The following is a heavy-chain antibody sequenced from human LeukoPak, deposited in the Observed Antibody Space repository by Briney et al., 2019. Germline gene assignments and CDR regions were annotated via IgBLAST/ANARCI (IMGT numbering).Heavy chain of an antibody. D-gene: IGHD2-21*02. CDR1: GGSISSYY. Sequence: KSSETLSLTCTVSGGSISSYYWSWIRQPPGKGLEWIGYIYYSGSTNYNPSLKSRVTISVDTSKNQFSLKLSSVTAADAAVYYCATSIVVVTAPWAGMDVWGQGTTVTVSS. V-gene: IGHV4-59*08. CDR3: ATSIVVVTAPWAGMDV. J-gene: IGHJ6*02. CDR2: IYYSGST.